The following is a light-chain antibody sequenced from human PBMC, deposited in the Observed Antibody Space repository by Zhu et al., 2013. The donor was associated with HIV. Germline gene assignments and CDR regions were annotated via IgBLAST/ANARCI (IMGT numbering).Light chain of an antibody. CDR1: DIESES. J-gene: IGLJ3*02. V-gene: IGLV1-44*01. CDR3: AAWDDSLNGWL. Sequence: VLTQPPSVSVAPGKTATITCGGNDIESESVHWYQHLPGTAPKLLIYGNSNRPSGVPDRFSGSKSGTSASLAISGLQSEDEAHYYCAAWDDSLNGWLFGGGTKLSVL. CDR2: GNS.